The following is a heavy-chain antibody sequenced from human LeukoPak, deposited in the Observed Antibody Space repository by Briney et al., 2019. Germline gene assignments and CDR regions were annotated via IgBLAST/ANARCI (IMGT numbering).Heavy chain of an antibody. CDR3: ARGYYHGPGTFPAAFDI. CDR2: ISAGSSR. V-gene: IGHV3-53*01. J-gene: IGHJ3*02. CDR1: VFTFTYAW. Sequence: GGSLRLLCAASVFTFTYAWMSWVRQAPGKGLECVSFISAGSSRHKQIAASVKGHFTSAREDSKNTLYLHLASLRAEDTAVYYCARGYYHGPGTFPAAFDICGQGTMVIVSS. D-gene: IGHD3-10*01.